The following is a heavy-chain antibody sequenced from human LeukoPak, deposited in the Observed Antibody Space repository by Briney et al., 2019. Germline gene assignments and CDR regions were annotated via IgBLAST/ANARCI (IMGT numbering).Heavy chain of an antibody. D-gene: IGHD6-13*01. V-gene: IGHV4-59*08. CDR2: IYYSGNT. J-gene: IGHJ4*02. CDR1: GGSFSTYY. Sequence: SETLSLTCTLSGGSFSTYYWSWIRQPPGKGLEWIGYIYYSGNTNYNPSLKSRVTISVDTPKNQFSLKLSSVTAADTAVYYCARHWETSSWYVDYWGQGTLVIVSS. CDR3: ARHWETSSWYVDY.